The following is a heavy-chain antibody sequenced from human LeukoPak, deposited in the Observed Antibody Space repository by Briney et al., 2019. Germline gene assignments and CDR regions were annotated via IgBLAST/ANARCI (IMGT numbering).Heavy chain of an antibody. CDR3: AKRPYYYGSGTDGWFDP. J-gene: IGHJ5*02. CDR1: GFTFNNYA. D-gene: IGHD3-10*01. Sequence: PGGSLRLSCAASGFTFNNYALNWVRQAPGKGLEWVSSISGSAHSPYYADSVKGRFTISRDNSKNTLYLQMNSLRAEDTAVYYCAKRPYYYGSGTDGWFDPWGQGTLVTVSS. CDR2: ISGSAHSP. V-gene: IGHV3-23*01.